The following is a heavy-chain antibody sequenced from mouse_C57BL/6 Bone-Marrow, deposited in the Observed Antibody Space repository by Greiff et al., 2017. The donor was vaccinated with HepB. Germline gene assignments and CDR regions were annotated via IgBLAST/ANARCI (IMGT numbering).Heavy chain of an antibody. D-gene: IGHD2-5*01. CDR2: IYPGSGST. J-gene: IGHJ2*01. Sequence: QVQLKQPGAELVKPGASVKMSCKASGYTFTSYWITWVKQRPGQGLEWIGDIYPGSGSTNYNEKFKSKATLTVDTSSSTAYMQLSSLTSEDSAVYYCASEGPTIVTHFDYWGQGTTRTVSS. CDR1: GYTFTSYW. V-gene: IGHV1-55*01. CDR3: ASEGPTIVTHFDY.